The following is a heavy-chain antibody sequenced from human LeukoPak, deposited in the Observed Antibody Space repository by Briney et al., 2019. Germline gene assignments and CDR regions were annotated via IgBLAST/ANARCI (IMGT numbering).Heavy chain of an antibody. CDR2: VYYSGTT. D-gene: IGHD3-10*01. CDR3: ARHMWGLYGSGSFDY. J-gene: IGHJ4*02. CDR1: GGSISNSHYF. Sequence: PSETLSLTCTVSGGSISNSHYFWGWIRQPPGKGLEWIVIVYYSGTTHSSPSLKSRASISVDTSKNQFSLKLTSVTAEDTALYYCARHMWGLYGSGSFDYWGQGTLVTVSS. V-gene: IGHV4-39*01.